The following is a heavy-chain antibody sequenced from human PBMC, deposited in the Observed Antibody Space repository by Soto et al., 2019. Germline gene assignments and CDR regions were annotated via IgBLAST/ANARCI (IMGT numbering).Heavy chain of an antibody. D-gene: IGHD1-26*01. Sequence: PGGSLRLSCAASGFSFNNYWMHWVRQAPGKGLVWVSRINDQGGSPSYADSVKGRFTISRDNAKNTLYLQMNSLRAEDTAVYYCARDPYSWGSYYSLSEYFQHWGQGTLVPVSS. CDR2: INDQGGSP. J-gene: IGHJ1*01. CDR1: GFSFNNYW. V-gene: IGHV3-74*01. CDR3: ARDPYSWGSYYSLSEYFQH.